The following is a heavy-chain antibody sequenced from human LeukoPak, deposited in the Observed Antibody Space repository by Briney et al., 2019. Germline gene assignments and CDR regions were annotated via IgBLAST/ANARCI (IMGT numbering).Heavy chain of an antibody. D-gene: IGHD6-13*01. CDR3: ARDLSSSWYFDY. CDR2: INPNSGGT. CDR1: GYTFTDYY. J-gene: IGHJ4*02. Sequence: ASVKVSCKASGYTFTDYYIHWVRQAPGQGLEWMGWINPNSGGTHYAQKFLGRVTMTRDTSISTVYMELSRLRSDDTAVYYCARDLSSSWYFDYWGQGTLVTVSS. V-gene: IGHV1-2*02.